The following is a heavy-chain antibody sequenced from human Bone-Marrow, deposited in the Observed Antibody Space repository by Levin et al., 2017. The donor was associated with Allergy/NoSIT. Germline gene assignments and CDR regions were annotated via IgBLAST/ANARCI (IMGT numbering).Heavy chain of an antibody. CDR1: GGSIISSSGYY. D-gene: IGHD2-8*01. J-gene: IGHJ5*02. CDR3: ARERSGSNRFDP. Sequence: ESLKISCTVSGGSIISSSGYYWTWIRQPPGKGLECIGNIHYSGSTSYCPSFKSRVTVSVDTSKNQFSLRLNSVTAADTAVYFCARERSGSNRFDPWGQGILVTVSS. V-gene: IGHV4-39*07. CDR2: IHYSGST.